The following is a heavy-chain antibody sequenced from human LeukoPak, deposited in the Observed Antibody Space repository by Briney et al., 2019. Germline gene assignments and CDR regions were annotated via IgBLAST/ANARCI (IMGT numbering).Heavy chain of an antibody. V-gene: IGHV1-69*13. CDR3: ASNRGGGDYYDSC. Sequence: SVKVSCKASGGTFSSYAISWVRQAPGQGLEWMGGMIPIFGTANYAQKFQGRVTITADESTSTAYMELSSLRSEDTAVYYCASNRGGGDYYDSCWGQGTLVTVSS. CDR1: GGTFSSYA. CDR2: MIPIFGTA. D-gene: IGHD3-22*01. J-gene: IGHJ4*02.